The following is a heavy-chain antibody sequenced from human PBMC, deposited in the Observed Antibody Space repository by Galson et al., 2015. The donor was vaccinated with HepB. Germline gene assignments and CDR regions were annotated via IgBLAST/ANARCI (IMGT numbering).Heavy chain of an antibody. V-gene: IGHV3-30-3*01. CDR3: ARDWGGRIEDYYYGMDI. D-gene: IGHD3-16*01. CDR2: ISYGGNNK. J-gene: IGHJ6*02. CDR1: GFTFSSYA. Sequence: SLRLSCAASGFTFSSYAMHWVRQAPGKGLEWVAVISYGGNNKYFADSVKGRFTISRDNFKNTLYLQMNSLRTEDTAVYYCARDWGGRIEDYYYGMDIWGQGTTVTVSS.